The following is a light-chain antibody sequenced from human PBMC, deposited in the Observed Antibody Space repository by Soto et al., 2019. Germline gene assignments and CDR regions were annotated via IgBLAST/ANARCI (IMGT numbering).Light chain of an antibody. V-gene: IGLV2-14*01. Sequence: QSVLTQPASMSGSPGQSITISCTGTSSDIGRYNFVSWYQHHPGKAPKLIIYEATKRPSGVSYRFSGSKSGNTASLTISGLQAEDEADYYCDSYTITSPYVFGNGTKVTVL. CDR3: DSYTITSPYV. CDR2: EAT. CDR1: SSDIGRYNF. J-gene: IGLJ1*01.